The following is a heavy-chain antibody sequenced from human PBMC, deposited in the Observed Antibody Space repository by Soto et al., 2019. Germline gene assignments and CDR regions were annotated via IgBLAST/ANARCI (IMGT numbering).Heavy chain of an antibody. CDR2: IYSGGST. J-gene: IGHJ6*02. Sequence: GGSLRLSCAASGFTVSSNYMSWVRQAPGKGLEWVSVIYSGGSTSYADSVKGRFTISRDNSKNPLYLQMNSLRAEDTAVYSCARDTLYCSGGSCYYYGMDVWGQGTTVTVSS. CDR1: GFTVSSNY. CDR3: ARDTLYCSGGSCYYYGMDV. D-gene: IGHD2-15*01. V-gene: IGHV3-66*01.